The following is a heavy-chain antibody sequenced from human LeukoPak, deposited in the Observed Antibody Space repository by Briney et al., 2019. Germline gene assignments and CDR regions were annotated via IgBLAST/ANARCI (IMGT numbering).Heavy chain of an antibody. V-gene: IGHV4-59*01. CDR2: IYYSGST. Sequence: SETLSLTCTVSGGSISSYYWSWIRQPPGKGLEWIGYIYYSGSTNYNPSLKSRVTISVDTSKNQFSLKLSSVTAADTAVYYCARDGGRGDPSLDYWGQGTLVTVSS. D-gene: IGHD2-21*02. CDR1: GGSISSYY. J-gene: IGHJ4*02. CDR3: ARDGGRGDPSLDY.